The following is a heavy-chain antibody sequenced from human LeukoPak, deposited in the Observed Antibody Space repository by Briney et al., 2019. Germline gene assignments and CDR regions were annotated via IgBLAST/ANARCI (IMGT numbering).Heavy chain of an antibody. Sequence: ASVKVSCKASGYTFTGYYMHWVRQAPGQGLEWMGRINPNSGGTNYAQKFQGRVTMTRNTSISTAYMELSSLRSEDTAVYYCARATDSGSYSYWGQGTLVTVS. D-gene: IGHD1-26*01. V-gene: IGHV1-2*06. J-gene: IGHJ4*02. CDR1: GYTFTGYY. CDR2: INPNSGGT. CDR3: ARATDSGSYSY.